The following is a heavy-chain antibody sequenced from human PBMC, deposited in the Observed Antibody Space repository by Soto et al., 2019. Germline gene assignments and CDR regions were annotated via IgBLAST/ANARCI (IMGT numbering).Heavy chain of an antibody. Sequence: QVQLQQWGAGLLRPSEALSLTCAVYGRSFSGYYWSWIRQPPGKGLEWIGEINHSGSTTYNPSLKIRVTTSVDTSNNHFSLKLSSVTAADTAVYYCARTYGGNSGTFDFWGQGTLVTVSS. CDR3: ARTYGGNSGTFDF. CDR1: GRSFSGYY. CDR2: INHSGST. J-gene: IGHJ4*02. V-gene: IGHV4-34*01. D-gene: IGHD4-17*01.